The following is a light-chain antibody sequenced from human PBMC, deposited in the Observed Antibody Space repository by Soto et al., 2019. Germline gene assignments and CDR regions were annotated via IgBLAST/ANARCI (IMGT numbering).Light chain of an antibody. CDR1: QNINNY. V-gene: IGKV1-33*01. CDR2: DAS. J-gene: IGKJ5*01. Sequence: DIKMNQSPASLSATVGDRVTITCQASQNINNYLNWYQQKPGRAPKLLIYDASNLEAGVPSRFRGSGSGTDFTFTISRLQPEDIATYYCQQYEHLPTFGQGTRLDI. CDR3: QQYEHLPT.